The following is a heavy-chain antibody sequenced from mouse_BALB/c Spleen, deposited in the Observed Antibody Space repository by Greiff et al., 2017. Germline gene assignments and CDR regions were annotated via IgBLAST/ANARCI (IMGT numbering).Heavy chain of an antibody. V-gene: IGHV1-9*01. CDR3: ARSLVYYGSSYYFDY. CDR2: ILPGSGST. D-gene: IGHD1-1*01. J-gene: IGHJ2*01. Sequence: VQLQQSGAELMKPGASVKISCKATGYTFSSYWIEWVKQRPGHGLEWIGEILPGSGSTNYNEKFKGKATFTADTSSNTAYMQLSSLTSEDSAVYYCARSLVYYGSSYYFDYWGQGTTLTVSS. CDR1: GYTFSSYW.